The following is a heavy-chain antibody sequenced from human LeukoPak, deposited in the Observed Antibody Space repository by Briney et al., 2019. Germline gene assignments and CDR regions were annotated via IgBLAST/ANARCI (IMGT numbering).Heavy chain of an antibody. CDR2: INQDGSQT. CDR1: GSTFSTYW. J-gene: IGHJ4*02. D-gene: IGHD2-8*01. Sequence: GGSLRLSCAASGSTFSTYWMSRVRRAPGKGLEWVANINQDGSQTFYVDSVKGRFTISRDNPGNSVYLQMNSLRAEDTAVYYCARLMFLWTPIYFDYWGQGTLVTVSS. V-gene: IGHV3-7*01. CDR3: ARLMFLWTPIYFDY.